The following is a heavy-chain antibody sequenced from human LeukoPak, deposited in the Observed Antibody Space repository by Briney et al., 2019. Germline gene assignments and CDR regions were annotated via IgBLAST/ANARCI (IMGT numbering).Heavy chain of an antibody. CDR3: ARGKRGYSSSWYDY. Sequence: SETLSLTCAVHGGSFSGDYWSWIRQPPGKGLEWIGEINHSGGTNYNPSLKSRVTISVDTSKNQFSLKLSSVTAAGTAVYYCARGKRGYSSSWYDYRGQGTLVTVSS. CDR1: GGSFSGDY. CDR2: INHSGGT. D-gene: IGHD6-13*01. V-gene: IGHV4-34*01. J-gene: IGHJ4*02.